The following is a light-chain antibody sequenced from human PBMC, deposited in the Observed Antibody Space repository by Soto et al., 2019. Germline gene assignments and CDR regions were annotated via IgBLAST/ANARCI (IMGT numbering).Light chain of an antibody. J-gene: IGLJ1*01. CDR1: SSNLGDNT. Sequence: QSVLTQPPSASGTPGQRVTISCSTSSSNLGDNTVNWYQHVPGTAPKLLIYSYDQRPSGVPDRFSGSRSGTSASLAICGLQSEDEADYYCAAWDATLDGYVFGTGTKLTVL. CDR3: AAWDATLDGYV. V-gene: IGLV1-44*01. CDR2: SYD.